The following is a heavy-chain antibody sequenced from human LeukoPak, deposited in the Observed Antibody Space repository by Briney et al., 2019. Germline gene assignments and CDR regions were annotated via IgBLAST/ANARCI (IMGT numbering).Heavy chain of an antibody. CDR2: ISSSSSYI. V-gene: IGHV3-21*01. CDR3: ARDYNYYYGSGSYRANAFDI. CDR1: GFTFSSYS. D-gene: IGHD3-10*01. J-gene: IGHJ3*02. Sequence: IPGGSLRPSCAASGFTFSSYSMNWVRQAPGKGLEWVSSISSSSSYIYYADSVKGRFTISRDNAKNSLYLQMNSLRAEDTAVYYCARDYNYYYGSGSYRANAFDIWGQGTMVTVSS.